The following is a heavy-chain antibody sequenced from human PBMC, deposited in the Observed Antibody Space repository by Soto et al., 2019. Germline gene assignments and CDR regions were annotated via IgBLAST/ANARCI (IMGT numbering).Heavy chain of an antibody. CDR3: ARDREYYESSGLYFDY. CDR2: IYYGWNT. CDR1: GGSFSDYY. V-gene: IGHV4-59*01. J-gene: IGHJ4*02. Sequence: ASETLSLTCTVSGGSFSDYYWSWIRQPPGKGLEWIGYIYYGWNTNYNPSLKSRVTISVDTSKNQFSLKLISVTAADTAVYYCARDREYYESSGLYFDYWGQGILVTVSS. D-gene: IGHD3-22*01.